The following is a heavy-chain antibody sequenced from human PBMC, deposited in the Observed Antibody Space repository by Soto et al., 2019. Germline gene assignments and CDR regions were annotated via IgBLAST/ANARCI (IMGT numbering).Heavy chain of an antibody. CDR1: DGSLSNHY. CDR2: IYYSGST. J-gene: IGHJ4*02. CDR3: ARLEGYYDGSGSYYPTRLFDF. Sequence: SETLSLTCSVSDGSLSNHYWSGIRQSPGKALEWIGYIYYSGSTKYNPSLESRVTISVDMPKNQISLDLRSVTAADSAVYYCARLEGYYDGSGSYYPTRLFDFWGQGAPVTVSS. V-gene: IGHV4-59*11. D-gene: IGHD3-22*01.